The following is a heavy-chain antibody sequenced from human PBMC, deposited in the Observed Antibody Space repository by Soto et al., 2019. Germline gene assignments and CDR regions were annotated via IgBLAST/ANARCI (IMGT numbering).Heavy chain of an antibody. CDR2: IIPIFGTA. D-gene: IGHD1-26*01. CDR1: GCTFSSHA. J-gene: IGHJ4*02. V-gene: IGHV1-69*06. Sequence: QVQLVQSGAEVKNPGSSVKVSCKSSGCTFSSHAISWVRQAPGQGLEWMGVIIPIFGTAHYVQKFQGRVTIRADKPTRAAYMELRSLRSEDTAVYSFARGWATVGATTPFAYWGKGTLVTVAS. CDR3: ARGWATVGATTPFAY.